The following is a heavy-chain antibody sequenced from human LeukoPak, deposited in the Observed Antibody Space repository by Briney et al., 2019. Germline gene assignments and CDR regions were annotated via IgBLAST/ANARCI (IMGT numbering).Heavy chain of an antibody. CDR3: ARAVVPVWDFDY. D-gene: IGHD2-15*01. J-gene: IGHJ4*02. V-gene: IGHV4-39*01. CDR2: IYYSGST. CDR1: GGSISSSSYY. Sequence: PSETLSLTCTVSGGSISSSSYYWGWIRQPPGKGLEWIGSIYYSGSTYYNPSLKSRVTICVDTSKNQFSLKLSSVTAADTAVYYCARAVVPVWDFDYWGQGTLVTVSS.